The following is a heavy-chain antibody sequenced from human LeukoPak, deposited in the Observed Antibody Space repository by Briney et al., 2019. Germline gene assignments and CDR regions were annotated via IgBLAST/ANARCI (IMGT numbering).Heavy chain of an antibody. J-gene: IGHJ5*02. CDR3: VRSGYDYDWFDP. D-gene: IGHD5-12*01. Sequence: SVNVSCKASGGSFSDYSISWVRRAPGQGLEWMGRIIAILDTAHYAQKFQGRFTITADKSTTTVYMELSSLRSDDTAVYYCVRSGYDYDWFDPWGQGTLVTVSS. CDR2: IIAILDTA. V-gene: IGHV1-69*08. CDR1: GGSFSDYS.